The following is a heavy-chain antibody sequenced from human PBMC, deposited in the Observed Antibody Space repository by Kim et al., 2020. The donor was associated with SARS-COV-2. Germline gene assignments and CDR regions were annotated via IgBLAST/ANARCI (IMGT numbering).Heavy chain of an antibody. J-gene: IGHJ6*02. CDR3: ARGGLLRGVMNSYYYYYYGMDV. CDR2: ISSSSSYI. CDR1: GFTFSSYS. Sequence: GGSLRLSCAASGFTFSSYSMNWVRQAPGKGLEWVSSISSSSSYIYYADSVKGRFTISRDNAKNSLYLQMNSLRAEDTALYYCARGGLLRGVMNSYYYYYYGMDVLGQGTTVTVSS. V-gene: IGHV3-21*01. D-gene: IGHD3-10*01.